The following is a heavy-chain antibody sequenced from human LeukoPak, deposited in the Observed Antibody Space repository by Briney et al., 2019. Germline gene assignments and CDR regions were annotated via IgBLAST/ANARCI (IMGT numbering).Heavy chain of an antibody. Sequence: GASVKVSCKASGYTFTGYYMHWVRQAPGQGLEWMGRINPNSGGTNYAQKFQGRVTMTRDTSISTAYMELSRLRSDDTAVYYCARVGCSGGSCYRSIFDYWGQETLVTVSS. CDR2: INPNSGGT. CDR1: GYTFTGYY. J-gene: IGHJ4*02. CDR3: ARVGCSGGSCYRSIFDY. D-gene: IGHD2-15*01. V-gene: IGHV1-2*06.